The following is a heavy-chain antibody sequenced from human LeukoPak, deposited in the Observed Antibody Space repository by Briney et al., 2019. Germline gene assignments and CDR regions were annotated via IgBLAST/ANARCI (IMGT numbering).Heavy chain of an antibody. J-gene: IGHJ5*02. D-gene: IGHD3-16*01. Sequence: PGGSLRLSCAASGFTFSSYGMSWVRQAPGKGLEWVSAISGSGGSTYYADSVKGRFTISRDNSKNTLYLQMNSLRAEDTAVYYCAKDPRDYDYGVEAWFDPWGQGTLVTVSS. CDR2: ISGSGGST. V-gene: IGHV3-23*01. CDR1: GFTFSSYG. CDR3: AKDPRDYDYGVEAWFDP.